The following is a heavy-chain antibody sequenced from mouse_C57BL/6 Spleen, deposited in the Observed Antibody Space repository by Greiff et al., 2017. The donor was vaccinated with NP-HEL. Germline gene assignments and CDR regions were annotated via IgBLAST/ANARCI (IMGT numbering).Heavy chain of an antibody. V-gene: IGHV2-2*01. CDR2: LWSGGST. CDR3: ARNSGAYYSNSYYAMDY. Sequence: QVQLQQSGPGLVQPSQSLSITCTVSGFSLTSYGVHWVRQSPGKGLEWLGVLWSGGSTDYNAAFISRLSISKDNSKSQVFFKMNSLQADDTAIYYCARNSGAYYSNSYYAMDYWGQGTSVTVSS. J-gene: IGHJ4*01. CDR1: GFSLTSYG. D-gene: IGHD2-5*01.